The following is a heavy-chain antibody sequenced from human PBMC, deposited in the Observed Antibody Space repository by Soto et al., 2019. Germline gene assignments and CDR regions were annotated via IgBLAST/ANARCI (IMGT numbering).Heavy chain of an antibody. CDR2: IYWDDDK. CDR3: AHRQTYCGGNCYSGFDY. V-gene: IGHV2-5*02. CDR1: GFSLSTSGVG. D-gene: IGHD2-21*02. Sequence: QITLKESGPTLVKPTQTLTLTCTFSGFSLSTSGVGVGWIRQPPGKALERLALIYWDDDKRYSPSLKSRLTITKDSTKNQVVLTMTNMDPVDTATYYCAHRQTYCGGNCYSGFDYWGQGTLVTVSS. J-gene: IGHJ4*02.